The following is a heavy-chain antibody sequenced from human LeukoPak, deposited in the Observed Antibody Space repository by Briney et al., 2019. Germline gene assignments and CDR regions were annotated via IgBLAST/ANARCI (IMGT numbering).Heavy chain of an antibody. J-gene: IGHJ6*02. Sequence: PGGSLRLSCAASGFTFSDYWIHWVRQAPGKGLVWVSRINTDGSITNYADSVKGRFSISRDNAKNSLYLQMNSLRAEDTAVYYCARDRIRCSSTSCIYYGMDVWGQGTTVTVSS. V-gene: IGHV3-74*01. CDR3: ARDRIRCSSTSCIYYGMDV. CDR2: INTDGSIT. CDR1: GFTFSDYW. D-gene: IGHD2-2*01.